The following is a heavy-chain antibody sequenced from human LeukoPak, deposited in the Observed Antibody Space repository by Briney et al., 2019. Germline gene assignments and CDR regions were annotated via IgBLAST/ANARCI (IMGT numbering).Heavy chain of an antibody. D-gene: IGHD3-10*01. CDR3: AREGLNMVRGVIPKEAWGWFDP. Sequence: SETLSLTCAVYGGSFSGYYWSWIRQPPGKGLEWIGSIYYTGSTYYNPSLKSRVTISVDTSKNQFSLKLSSVTAADTAVYYCAREGLNMVRGVIPKEAWGWFDPWGQGTLVTVSS. CDR1: GGSFSGYY. J-gene: IGHJ5*02. CDR2: IYYTGST. V-gene: IGHV4-34*01.